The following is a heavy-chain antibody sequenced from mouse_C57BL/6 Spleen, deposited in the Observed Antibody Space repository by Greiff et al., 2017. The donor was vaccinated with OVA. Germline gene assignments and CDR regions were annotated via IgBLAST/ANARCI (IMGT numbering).Heavy chain of an antibody. J-gene: IGHJ4*01. CDR1: GYSFTGYF. Sequence: VQLQQSGPELVKPGDSVKISCKASGYSFTGYFMNWVMQSHGQSLEWIGRINPYNGDTFYNQKFKGKATLTVDKSSSTAHMELRSLTSEDSAVYYCARKQIYYDYVDYAMDYWGQGTSGTVSS. CDR3: ARKQIYYDYVDYAMDY. D-gene: IGHD2-4*01. V-gene: IGHV1-20*01. CDR2: INPYNGDT.